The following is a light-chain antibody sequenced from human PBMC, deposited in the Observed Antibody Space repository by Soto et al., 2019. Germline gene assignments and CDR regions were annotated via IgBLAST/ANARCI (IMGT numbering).Light chain of an antibody. Sequence: QSALTQPRSVSGSRGQSVTISCTGTSSDVGGYNYVSWYQQHPGKAPKLMIYDVSKRPSGVPDRFSGSKSGNTASLTISGLQAEDEADYYCCSYAGSYTLFGTGTKLTVL. V-gene: IGLV2-11*01. CDR1: SSDVGGYNY. CDR2: DVS. CDR3: CSYAGSYTL. J-gene: IGLJ1*01.